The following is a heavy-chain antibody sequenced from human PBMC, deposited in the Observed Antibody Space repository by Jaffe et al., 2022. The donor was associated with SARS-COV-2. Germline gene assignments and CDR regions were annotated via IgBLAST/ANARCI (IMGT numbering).Heavy chain of an antibody. Sequence: QLQLQESGPGLVKPSETLSLTCTVSGGSISSSSYYWGWIRQPPGKGLEWIGSIYYSGSTYYNPSLKSRVTISVDTSKNQFSLKLSSVTAADTAVYYCARHGPPLPAAIHDAFDIWGQGTMVTVSS. V-gene: IGHV4-39*01. J-gene: IGHJ3*02. D-gene: IGHD2-2*01. CDR1: GGSISSSSYY. CDR3: ARHGPPLPAAIHDAFDI. CDR2: IYYSGST.